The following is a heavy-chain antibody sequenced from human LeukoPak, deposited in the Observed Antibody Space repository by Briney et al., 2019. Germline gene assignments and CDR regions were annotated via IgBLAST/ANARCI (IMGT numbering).Heavy chain of an antibody. CDR3: AELGITMIGGV. CDR1: GFTFSSYS. Sequence: GGSLRLSCAASGFTFSSYSMNWVRQAPGKGLEWVSGIRASGRTTDYADSVKGRFTISRDTSKNTLHLQMNSLRAEDTAVYYCAELGITMIGGVWGKGTTVTISS. V-gene: IGHV3-23*01. D-gene: IGHD3-10*02. CDR2: IRASGRTT. J-gene: IGHJ6*04.